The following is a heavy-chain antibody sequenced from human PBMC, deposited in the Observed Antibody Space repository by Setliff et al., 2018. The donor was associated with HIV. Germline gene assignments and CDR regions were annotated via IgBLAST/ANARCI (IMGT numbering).Heavy chain of an antibody. CDR1: GDSISNYY. J-gene: IGHJ4*02. V-gene: IGHV4-4*09. Sequence: PSETLFLTCTVSGDSISNYYWSWVRQPPGKGLEWIGYIYTSGSTNYNPSLKSRVTISVDTSKNQFSLKLSSVTAAVTAVYYCARGLSFYDPGGFDYWGQGTLVTVSS. CDR3: ARGLSFYDPGGFDY. CDR2: IYTSGST. D-gene: IGHD3-22*01.